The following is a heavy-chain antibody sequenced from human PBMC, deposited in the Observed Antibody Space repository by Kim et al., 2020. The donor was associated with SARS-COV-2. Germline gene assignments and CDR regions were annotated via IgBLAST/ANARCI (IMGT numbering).Heavy chain of an antibody. CDR3: ASYLWFGELRPFDY. V-gene: IGHV4-39*01. CDR2: NYYSGST. CDR1: GGSISSSSYY. Sequence: SETLSLTCTVSGGSISSSSYYWGWIRQPPGKGLEWIGCNYYSGSTYYNPTLKSRVTISVDTSKNQFSLKPSSATAADTAVYYCASYLWFGELRPFDYWGHGSLVTVAS. J-gene: IGHJ4*01. D-gene: IGHD3-10*01.